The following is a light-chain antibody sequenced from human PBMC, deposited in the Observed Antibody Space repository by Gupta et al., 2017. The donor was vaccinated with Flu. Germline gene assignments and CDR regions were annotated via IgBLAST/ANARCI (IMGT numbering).Light chain of an antibody. CDR1: QTIYSE. V-gene: IGKV1-12*01. CDR3: QQADSFPIT. Sequence: VGDRVSVTCRASQTIYSEVAWYQHKPGKAPKLLIHPATTLQNGVPSRFSGSGYGTDFTLTITSLQPEDFATYYCQQADSFPITFGGGTKVEIK. CDR2: PAT. J-gene: IGKJ4*01.